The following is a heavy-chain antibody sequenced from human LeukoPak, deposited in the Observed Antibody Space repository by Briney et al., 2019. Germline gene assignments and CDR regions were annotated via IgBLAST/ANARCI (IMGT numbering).Heavy chain of an antibody. Sequence: SETLSLTCTVSGGSISSGDYYWSWIRQPPGKGLEWIGYIYYSGSTYYNPSLKSRVTISVDTSKNQFSLKLSSVTAADTAVYYCARKEWLRGFDPWGQGTLVTVSS. CDR1: GGSISSGDYY. V-gene: IGHV4-30-4*08. D-gene: IGHD5-12*01. CDR2: IYYSGST. J-gene: IGHJ5*02. CDR3: ARKEWLRGFDP.